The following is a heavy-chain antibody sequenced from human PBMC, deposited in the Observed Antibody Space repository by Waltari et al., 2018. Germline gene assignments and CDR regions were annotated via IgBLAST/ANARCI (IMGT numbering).Heavy chain of an antibody. D-gene: IGHD6-19*01. CDR2: INPNSGGT. CDR1: GYTFTGNY. Sequence: QVPLVQSGAGVQKPGAAVKVSWNASGYTFTGNYMHWVRQAPGQGLEWMGWINPNSGGTNYAQKLQGRVAMTRDTSISTAYMELSRLRADDTAVYYCARAGATYSSGWYGVDYWGQGTLVTVSS. J-gene: IGHJ4*02. V-gene: IGHV1-2*02. CDR3: ARAGATYSSGWYGVDY.